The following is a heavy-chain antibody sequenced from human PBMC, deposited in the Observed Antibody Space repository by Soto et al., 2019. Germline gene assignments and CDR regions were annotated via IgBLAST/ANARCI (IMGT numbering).Heavy chain of an antibody. D-gene: IGHD2-15*01. J-gene: IGHJ6*04. CDR3: ARAECSCGSCSKLTNGYYYYDMDF. Sequence: SKPLSITCTVSGGSISSGGYYWSWIRQHPGKGLEWIGYIYYSGSTYYNPSLKSRVTISVDTSKNQFSLKLSSVTAADTAVYYCARAECSCGSCSKLTNGYYYYDMDFWVNGTPSTVAA. CDR1: GGSISSGGYY. CDR2: IYYSGST. V-gene: IGHV4-31*03.